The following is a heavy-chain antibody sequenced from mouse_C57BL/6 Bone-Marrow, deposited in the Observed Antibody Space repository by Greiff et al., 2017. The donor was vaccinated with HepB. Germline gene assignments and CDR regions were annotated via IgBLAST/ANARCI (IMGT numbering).Heavy chain of an antibody. CDR1: GFTFSSYG. V-gene: IGHV5-6*02. D-gene: IGHD2-14*01. Sequence: EVMLVESGGDLVKPGGSLKLSCAASGFTFSSYGMSWVRQTPDKRLEWVATISSGGSYTYYPDSVKGRFTIARDNAKNTLYLQMSSLKSGDTAVYDGARRGYYRDVDVWGTGTTVTVSS. CDR3: ARRGYYRDVDV. J-gene: IGHJ1*03. CDR2: ISSGGSYT.